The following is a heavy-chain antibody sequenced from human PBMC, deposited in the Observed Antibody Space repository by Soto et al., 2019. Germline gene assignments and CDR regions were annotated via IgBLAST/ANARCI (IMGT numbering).Heavy chain of an antibody. Sequence: AGGSLRLPRTGSGVTFKNYDNHLGRQVSKKSLEWGSSICTAGEAYYSGMLKGRFTISRENAKNTLYLQMSSLGAEDTAVYYCARLSPITGTRKPYGGGYSYFYAMDVWGQGTTVTVSS. J-gene: IGHJ6*02. CDR3: ARLSPITGTRKPYGGGYSYFYAMDV. V-gene: IGHV3-13*01. D-gene: IGHD1-7*01. CDR1: GVTFKNYD. CDR2: ICTAGEA.